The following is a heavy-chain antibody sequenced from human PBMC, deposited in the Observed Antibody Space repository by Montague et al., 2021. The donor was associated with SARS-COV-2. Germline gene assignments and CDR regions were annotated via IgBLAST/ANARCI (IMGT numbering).Heavy chain of an antibody. Sequence: SETLSLTCTISGGSVSSSSYYWNWIRQPPGKGLEWIGYIYYTGSTNYNPSLKSRVTMAVDTSRNQFSLKVNSATAADTAVYYCARGSHQYCGGGSCYSTFCYWGQGTPVT. V-gene: IGHV4-61*01. CDR1: GGSVSSSSYY. CDR3: ARGSHQYCGGGSCYSTFCY. D-gene: IGHD2-15*01. J-gene: IGHJ4*03. CDR2: IYYTGST.